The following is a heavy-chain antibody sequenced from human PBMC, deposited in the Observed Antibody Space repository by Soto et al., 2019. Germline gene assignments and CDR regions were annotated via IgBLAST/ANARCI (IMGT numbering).Heavy chain of an antibody. V-gene: IGHV4-34*01. CDR2: INHSGST. Sequence: SETLSLTCAVYGGSFSGYYWSWIRQPPGKGLEWIGEINHSGSTNYNPSLKSRVTISVDTSKNQFSLKLSSVTAADTAVYYCARGRQSDGSGSYLFDYWGQGTLVTVSS. D-gene: IGHD3-10*01. CDR1: GGSFSGYY. J-gene: IGHJ4*02. CDR3: ARGRQSDGSGSYLFDY.